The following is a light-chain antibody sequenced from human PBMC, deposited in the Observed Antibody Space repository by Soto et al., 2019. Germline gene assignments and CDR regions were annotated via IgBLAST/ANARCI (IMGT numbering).Light chain of an antibody. CDR1: SCDVGSYNL. Sequence: QSALPQPASVSGSPGQSITISCTGTSCDVGSYNLVSWYQQHPGKAPKLMIYEVSKRPSGVSNRFSGSKSGNTASLTISGLQAEDEADYYCCSYAGSSTPYVFGTGTKLTVL. CDR3: CSYAGSSTPYV. V-gene: IGLV2-23*02. CDR2: EVS. J-gene: IGLJ1*01.